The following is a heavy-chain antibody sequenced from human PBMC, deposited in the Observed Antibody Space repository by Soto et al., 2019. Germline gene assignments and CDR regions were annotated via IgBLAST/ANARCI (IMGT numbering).Heavy chain of an antibody. CDR2: ISGSGADT. CDR3: SKDTGRGGGSVFDY. D-gene: IGHD2-15*01. J-gene: IGHJ4*02. Sequence: EVQLLESGGGLVQPGGSLRLSCAPSGFIFSNYAMSWVRQPRGKGLEWVSAISGSGADTYYTESVKGRFTIFRDNFKNTLYLQMNSLRAEDKAVYYCSKDTGRGGGSVFDYWGQGTLVTVSS. V-gene: IGHV3-23*01. CDR1: GFIFSNYA.